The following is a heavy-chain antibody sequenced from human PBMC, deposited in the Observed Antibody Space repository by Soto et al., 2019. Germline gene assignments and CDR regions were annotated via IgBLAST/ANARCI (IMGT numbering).Heavy chain of an antibody. J-gene: IGHJ5*02. Sequence: QVQLVQSGAEVKKPGSSVKVSCKASGGTFSSYAISWVRQAPGQGLEWMGGIIPIFGTANYAQKFQGRVTITADESTSKAYMELSSLRSEDTAVYYCARELIVLVPAATNWFDPWGQGTLVTVSS. CDR3: ARELIVLVPAATNWFDP. D-gene: IGHD2-2*01. CDR1: GGTFSSYA. V-gene: IGHV1-69*12. CDR2: IIPIFGTA.